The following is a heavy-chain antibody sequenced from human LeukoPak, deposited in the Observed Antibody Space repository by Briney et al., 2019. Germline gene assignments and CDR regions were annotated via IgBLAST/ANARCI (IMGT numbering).Heavy chain of an antibody. CDR1: GFTFDDYA. CDR3: AKVKRWLHIFDY. D-gene: IGHD5-12*01. Sequence: GGSLRLSCAASGFTFDDYAMHWVRQAPGKGLEWVSGISWNSGSIGYADSVKGRFTISRDNAKNSLYLQMNSLRAEDTALYYCAKVKRWLHIFDYWGQGTLVTVSS. V-gene: IGHV3-9*01. CDR2: ISWNSGSI. J-gene: IGHJ4*02.